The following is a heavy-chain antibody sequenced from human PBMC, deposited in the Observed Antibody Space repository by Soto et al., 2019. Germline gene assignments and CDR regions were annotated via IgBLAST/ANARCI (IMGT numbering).Heavy chain of an antibody. D-gene: IGHD2-8*01. CDR3: AREGYCTNGVCPPGDYYYYYMDV. CDR2: MNPNSGNT. Sequence: ALVKVSCKASGYTFTSYDINWVRQATGQGLEWMGWMNPNSGNTGYAQKFQGRVTMTRNTSISTAYMELSSLRSEDTAVYYCAREGYCTNGVCPPGDYYYYYMDVWGKGTTVTVSS. J-gene: IGHJ6*03. CDR1: GYTFTSYD. V-gene: IGHV1-8*01.